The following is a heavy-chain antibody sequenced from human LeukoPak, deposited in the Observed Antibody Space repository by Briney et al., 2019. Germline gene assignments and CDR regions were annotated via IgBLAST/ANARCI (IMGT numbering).Heavy chain of an antibody. D-gene: IGHD2-2*01. CDR3: ATIPYCSSTSCYHSLYYYYYYMDV. Sequence: GGSLRLSCAASGFIFRNYSMTWVRQAPGKGLEWVSYISSSSTIDYADSVKGRFTISRDNAKKSLYLQMNSLRAEGTAVYYCATIPYCSSTSCYHSLYYYYYYMDVWGKGTTVTISS. CDR2: ISSSSTI. V-gene: IGHV3-48*01. J-gene: IGHJ6*03. CDR1: GFIFRNYS.